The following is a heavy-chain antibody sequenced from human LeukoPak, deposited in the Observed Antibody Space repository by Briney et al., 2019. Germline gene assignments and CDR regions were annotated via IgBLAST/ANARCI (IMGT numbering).Heavy chain of an antibody. J-gene: IGHJ4*02. Sequence: GESLKISCKASGYIFTDYWIGWVRQMPGKGLEWMGIIYGDSDTRYSPSFQGQVTISADTSINTACLEWSSPKASDSAMYYCARELSYGPRAGDYWGQGTLVTVSS. CDR3: ARELSYGPRAGDY. D-gene: IGHD1-7*01. CDR1: GYIFTDYW. V-gene: IGHV5-51*01. CDR2: IYGDSDT.